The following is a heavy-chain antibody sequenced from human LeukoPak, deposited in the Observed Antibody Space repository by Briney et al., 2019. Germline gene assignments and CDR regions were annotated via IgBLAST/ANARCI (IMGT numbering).Heavy chain of an antibody. V-gene: IGHV4-39*01. CDR3: ARHSKKEIVGATTRAFDI. D-gene: IGHD1-26*01. CDR2: IYYSGST. Sequence: SETLSLTCTVSGGSVSSSSYYWGWIRQPPGKGLEWIGSIYYSGSTYYNPSLKSRVTISVDTSKNQFSLKLSSVTAADTAVYYCARHSKKEIVGATTRAFDIWGQGTMVTVSS. CDR1: GGSVSSSSYY. J-gene: IGHJ3*02.